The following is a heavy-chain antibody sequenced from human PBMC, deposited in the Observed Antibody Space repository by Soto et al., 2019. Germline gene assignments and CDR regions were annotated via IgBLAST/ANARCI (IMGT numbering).Heavy chain of an antibody. CDR2: ISYDGSNK. V-gene: IGHV3-30*18. CDR3: AKEYAVTTGLLGWFDP. J-gene: IGHJ5*02. D-gene: IGHD4-17*01. Sequence: PGGSLRLSCAASGFTFSSYGMHWVRQAPGKGLEWVAVISYDGSNKYYADSVKGRFTISRDNSKNTLYLQMNSLRAEDTAVYYCAKEYAVTTGLLGWFDPWGQGTLVTVYS. CDR1: GFTFSSYG.